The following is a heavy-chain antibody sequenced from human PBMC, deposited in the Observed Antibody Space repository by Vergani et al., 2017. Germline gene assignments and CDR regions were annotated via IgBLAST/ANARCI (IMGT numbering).Heavy chain of an antibody. J-gene: IGHJ4*02. Sequence: ELQLVESGGGLVQPGGSLRLSCAASGSTVSGNYMTWVRQAPGKGLEWVSAISGSGGSTYYADSVKGRFTISRDNSKNTLYLQMNSLRAEDTAVYYCAKTVVVAAHGRKFDYWGQGTLVTVSS. D-gene: IGHD2-15*01. V-gene: IGHV3-23*04. CDR3: AKTVVVAAHGRKFDY. CDR1: GSTVSGNY. CDR2: ISGSGGST.